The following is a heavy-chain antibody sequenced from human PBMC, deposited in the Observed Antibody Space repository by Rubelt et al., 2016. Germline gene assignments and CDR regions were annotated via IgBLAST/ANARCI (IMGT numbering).Heavy chain of an antibody. CDR3: ARPKSGGGRYYYAMDV. CDR1: GFPFSNYA. V-gene: IGHV3-30*04. CDR2: ISYDGSNK. D-gene: IGHD1-1*01. J-gene: IGHJ6*02. Sequence: QVQLEESGGGVVQPGRSLRLSCAASGFPFSNYAMHWVRQAPGKGLEWVAVISYDGSNKYYADSVKGRFTISRDNSKSTLYLQMNSLRPEDTAVYYCARPKSGGGRYYYAMDVWGQGTTVTVSS.